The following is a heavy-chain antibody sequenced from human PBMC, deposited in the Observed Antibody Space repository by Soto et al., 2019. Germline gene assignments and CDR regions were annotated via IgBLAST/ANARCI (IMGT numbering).Heavy chain of an antibody. J-gene: IGHJ4*02. Sequence: QVQLVESGGGVVQPGRSLRLSCAASGFTFSSYGMHWVRQAPGKGLEWVAVISYDGSNKYYADSVKGRFTISRDNSKNSRYLQMNSLRAEDTAVYYCAKLVGHGAGSYPYPPDYWGQGTLVTVSS. V-gene: IGHV3-30*18. CDR2: ISYDGSNK. D-gene: IGHD3-10*01. CDR3: AKLVGHGAGSYPYPPDY. CDR1: GFTFSSYG.